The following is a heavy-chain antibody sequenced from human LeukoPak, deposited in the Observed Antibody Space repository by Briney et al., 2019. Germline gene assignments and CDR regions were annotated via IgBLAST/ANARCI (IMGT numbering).Heavy chain of an antibody. CDR2: TSYDGSDK. Sequence: GSLRLSCAASGFTFSSYGMHWVRQAPGKGLEWVAVTSYDGSDKYYADSVKGRFTISRDNSKNTLYLQMSSLRAEDTAVYYCAKDLAYDEGYWGQGTLVTVSS. V-gene: IGHV3-30*18. CDR1: GFTFSSYG. J-gene: IGHJ4*02. D-gene: IGHD3-16*01. CDR3: AKDLAYDEGY.